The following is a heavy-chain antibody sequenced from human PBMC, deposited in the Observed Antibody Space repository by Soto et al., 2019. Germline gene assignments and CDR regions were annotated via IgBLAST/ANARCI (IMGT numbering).Heavy chain of an antibody. CDR2: LSYLGTT. Sequence: PSETLSLTCTVSNDSIRSGTYYWAWIRQPPGRGLEWIGSLSYLGTTDYNPSLKSRVTISKDASKNQFSLKLSSVTAADTAVYYCATGRSDSGWYEEHFWGQGPLVTVSS. D-gene: IGHD6-19*01. CDR1: NDSIRSGTYY. J-gene: IGHJ4*02. CDR3: ATGRSDSGWYEEHF. V-gene: IGHV4-39*01.